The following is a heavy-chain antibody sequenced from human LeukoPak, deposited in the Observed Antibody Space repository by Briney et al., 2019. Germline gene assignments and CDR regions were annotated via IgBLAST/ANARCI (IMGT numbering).Heavy chain of an antibody. V-gene: IGHV3-23*01. D-gene: IGHD7-27*01. CDR1: GFTFSSYT. CDR3: AKDGGLWVSAHWGDS. CDR2: ITTGDGNT. Sequence: GGSLRLSCTASGFTFSSYTMTWVRRAPGKGLKWVSTITTGDGNTYYADSVKGRFTVSRDDSKNTLYLQMNSLRAEDTAVYYCAKDGGLWVSAHWGDSWGRGTLVTVSS. J-gene: IGHJ4*02.